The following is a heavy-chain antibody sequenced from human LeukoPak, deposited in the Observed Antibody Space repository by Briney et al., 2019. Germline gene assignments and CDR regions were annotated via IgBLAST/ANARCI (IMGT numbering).Heavy chain of an antibody. Sequence: GRSLRPSCAASGFTFSSYGLHWVRQAPGKGPEWVAVISYDGSNKYYADSVKGRFTISRDNSKNTLYLQMNSLRAEDTAVYYCAKDLSKAMVTSIMGYWGQGTLVTVSS. J-gene: IGHJ4*02. CDR3: AKDLSKAMVTSIMGY. D-gene: IGHD5-18*01. V-gene: IGHV3-30*18. CDR1: GFTFSSYG. CDR2: ISYDGSNK.